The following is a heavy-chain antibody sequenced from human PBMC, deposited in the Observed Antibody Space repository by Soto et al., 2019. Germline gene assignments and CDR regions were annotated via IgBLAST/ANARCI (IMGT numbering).Heavy chain of an antibody. D-gene: IGHD2-2*01. CDR2: IGESGTPT. V-gene: IGHV3-23*01. CDR1: GFTFSSYA. J-gene: IGHJ6*02. CDR3: ARYIPGVRYYGMDV. Sequence: EVQLFESGGGLVQPGGSLRLSCAASGFTFSSYAMKWVRQAPGKGLEWVSLIGESGTPTYYADSVKGRFTISRDNSGNTLFLDMYSLRAEDTAVYYCARYIPGVRYYGMDVWGQGTTVTVSS.